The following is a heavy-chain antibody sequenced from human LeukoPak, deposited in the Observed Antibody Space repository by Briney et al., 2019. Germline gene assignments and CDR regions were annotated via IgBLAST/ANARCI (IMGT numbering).Heavy chain of an antibody. D-gene: IGHD2-2*03. J-gene: IGHJ4*02. CDR2: ISYDGSNK. Sequence: PGGSLRLSCAASGFTFSSYGMHWVRQAPGKGLEWVAVISYDGSNKYYADSVKGRFTISRDNSKNTLYLQMNSLRAEDTAVYYCARDLDRLTYYFDYWGQGTLVTVSS. CDR1: GFTFSSYG. V-gene: IGHV3-30*03. CDR3: ARDLDRLTYYFDY.